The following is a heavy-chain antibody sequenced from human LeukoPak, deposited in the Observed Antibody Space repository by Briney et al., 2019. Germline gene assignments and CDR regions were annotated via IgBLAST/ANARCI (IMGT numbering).Heavy chain of an antibody. Sequence: SEILSLTCTVSGGSISSSSYYWGWIRQPPGKGLEWIGSIYYSGSTYYNPSLKSRVTISVDTSKNQFSLKLSSVTAADTAVYYCARGGATLLYYYYGMDVWGQGTTVTVSS. CDR3: ARGGATLLYYYYGMDV. J-gene: IGHJ6*02. CDR1: GGSISSSSYY. CDR2: IYYSGST. D-gene: IGHD1-26*01. V-gene: IGHV4-39*07.